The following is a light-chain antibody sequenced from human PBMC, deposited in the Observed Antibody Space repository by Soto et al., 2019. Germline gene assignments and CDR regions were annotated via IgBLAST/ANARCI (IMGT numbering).Light chain of an antibody. CDR1: QSISSW. CDR3: QQYNSYSRT. V-gene: IGKV1-5*03. CDR2: KAS. Sequence: DIQMTQSPSTLSASVGDRVTITCRASQSISSWWAWYQQKPGKAPKLLIYKASSLESGVPSRFSGRGSGTEFTLTISSLQPDDFATYYCQQYNSYSRTFGQGTKVEIK. J-gene: IGKJ1*01.